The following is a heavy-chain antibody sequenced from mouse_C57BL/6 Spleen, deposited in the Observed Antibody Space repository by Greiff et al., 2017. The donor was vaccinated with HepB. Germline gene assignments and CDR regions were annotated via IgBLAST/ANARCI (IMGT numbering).Heavy chain of an antibody. CDR2: ISYDGSN. CDR3: ARPLCGSSPHWYFDV. J-gene: IGHJ1*03. Sequence: EVKLQESGPGLVKPSQSLSLTCSVTGYSITSGYYWNWIRQFPGNKLEWMGYISYDGSNNYNPSLKNRISITRDTSKNQFFLKLNSVTTEDTATYYCARPLCGSSPHWYFDVWGTGTTVTVSS. D-gene: IGHD1-1*01. CDR1: GYSITSGYY. V-gene: IGHV3-6*01.